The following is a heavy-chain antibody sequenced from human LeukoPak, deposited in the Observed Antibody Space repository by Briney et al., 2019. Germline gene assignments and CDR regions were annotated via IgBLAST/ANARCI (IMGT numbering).Heavy chain of an antibody. CDR2: MFYSGST. V-gene: IGHV4-61*10. CDR3: ASVRCSTTSCYEFYFDY. Sequence: SETLSLTCTVSGASISSGSYYWSWIRQPAGKGLEWIGHMFYSGSTSYNPSLKSRVTISVDTSKNQFSLKLSSVTAADTAVYYCASVRCSTTSCYEFYFDYWGQGTLVTVSS. J-gene: IGHJ4*02. CDR1: GASISSGSYY. D-gene: IGHD2-2*01.